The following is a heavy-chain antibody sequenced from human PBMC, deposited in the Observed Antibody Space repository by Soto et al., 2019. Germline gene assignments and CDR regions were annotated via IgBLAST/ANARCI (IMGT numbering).Heavy chain of an antibody. V-gene: IGHV1-18*01. J-gene: IGHJ3*02. CDR2: ISAYNGNT. D-gene: IGHD5-18*01. CDR3: AREKPDTAMVGAFDI. CDR1: GSTFTSYG. Sequence: ASVKVSCKASGSTFTSYGISWVRQAPGQGLEWMGWISAYNGNTNYAQKLQGRVTMTTDTSTSTAYMELRSLRSDDTAVYYCAREKPDTAMVGAFDIWGQGTMDTVSS.